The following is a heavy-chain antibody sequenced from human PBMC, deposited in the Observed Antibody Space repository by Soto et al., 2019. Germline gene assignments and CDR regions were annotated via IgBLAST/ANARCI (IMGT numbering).Heavy chain of an antibody. V-gene: IGHV5-51*01. J-gene: IGHJ4*02. CDR2: IYPGDSDT. CDR3: ASIHSGYNPPFYY. CDR1: GYSFTSYW. Sequence: GESLKISCKGSGYSFTSYWIGWVRQMPGKGLEWMGVIYPGDSDTRYSPSFQGQVTVSADKSISTAYLQWSSLKASDTAMYYCASIHSGYNPPFYYWGQRTLVTVSS. D-gene: IGHD6-25*01.